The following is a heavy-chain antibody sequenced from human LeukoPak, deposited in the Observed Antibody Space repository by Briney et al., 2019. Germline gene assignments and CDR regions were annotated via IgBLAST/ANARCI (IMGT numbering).Heavy chain of an antibody. CDR3: ARDNSVGDYAWWFDP. Sequence: ASVKVSCKVSGYTLTELSMHWVRQAPGQGLEWLGLISPRGGSTWYAPRFQGRVTMTRDMSTSTDYMELSSLRSEDTAVYYCARDNSVGDYAWWFDPWGQGTLVTVSS. V-gene: IGHV1-46*01. CDR1: GYTLTELS. CDR2: ISPRGGST. D-gene: IGHD1-26*01. J-gene: IGHJ5*02.